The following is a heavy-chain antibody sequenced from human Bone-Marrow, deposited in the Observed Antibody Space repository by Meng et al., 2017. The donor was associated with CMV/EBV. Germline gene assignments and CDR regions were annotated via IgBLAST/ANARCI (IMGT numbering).Heavy chain of an antibody. V-gene: IGHV4-59*01. J-gene: IGHJ4*02. CDR1: GGSISSYY. CDR3: AIGPKYYFDY. CDR2: IYYSGST. Sequence: ESLKISCTVSGGSISSYYWSWIRQPPGKGLEWIGYIYYSGSTNYNPSLKSRVTISVDTSKNQFSLKLSSVTAADTAVYYCAIGPKYYFDYWGQGTLVTVSS.